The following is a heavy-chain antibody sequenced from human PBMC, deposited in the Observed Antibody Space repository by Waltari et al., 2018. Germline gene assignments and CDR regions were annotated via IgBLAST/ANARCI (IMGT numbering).Heavy chain of an antibody. CDR1: GYSISSGDY. Sequence: QVQLQESGPGLVKPSETLSLFCTVSGYSISSGDYWAWIRQPPGKGLEWIGSIYSSGSSYSKLSLRSRVSLSIDTSKNQFSLNLSSVTAADTAVYYCGREQVGSTHFDYWGQGVLVTVSS. D-gene: IGHD1-26*01. CDR2: IYSSGSS. CDR3: GREQVGSTHFDY. V-gene: IGHV4-38-2*02. J-gene: IGHJ4*02.